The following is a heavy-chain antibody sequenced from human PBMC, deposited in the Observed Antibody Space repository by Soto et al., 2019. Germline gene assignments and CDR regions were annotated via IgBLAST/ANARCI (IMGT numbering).Heavy chain of an antibody. D-gene: IGHD7-27*01. J-gene: IGHJ5*02. CDR2: IYHSGST. CDR1: GGSISSSNW. CDR3: ARGQGTGENWFDP. Sequence: KSSETLSLTCAVSGGSISSSNWWSWVRQPPGKGLEWIGEIYHSGSTNYNPSLKSRVTISVDKSKNQFSLKLSSVTAADTAVYYCARGQGTGENWFDPWGQGTLVTVSS. V-gene: IGHV4-4*02.